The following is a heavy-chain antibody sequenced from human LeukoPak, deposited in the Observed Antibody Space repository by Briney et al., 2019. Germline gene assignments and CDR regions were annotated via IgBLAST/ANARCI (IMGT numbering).Heavy chain of an antibody. CDR3: AVGDGYNSFDF. Sequence: ASVKVSCRASGGTFRSHAISWVRQAPGQGLQWMGGIIPFFGRSNYAQNFQDRVTITADESTTTAYVELSSLRSEDTAVYYCAVGDGYNSFDFWGQGTLVTVSS. CDR2: IIPFFGRS. V-gene: IGHV1-69*13. D-gene: IGHD5-24*01. CDR1: GGTFRSHA. J-gene: IGHJ4*02.